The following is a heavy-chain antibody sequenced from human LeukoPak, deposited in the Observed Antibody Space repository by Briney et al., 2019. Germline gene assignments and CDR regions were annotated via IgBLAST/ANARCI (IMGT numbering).Heavy chain of an antibody. J-gene: IGHJ4*02. CDR1: GFTFSSYS. CDR3: AKALFLSGNYFPLDY. D-gene: IGHD1-26*01. V-gene: IGHV3-21*04. Sequence: GGSLRLSCAASGFTFSSYSMNWVRQAPGKGLEWVSSISSSSSYIYYADSVKGRFTISRDNSKNTLYLQMNSLRAEDTAVYYCAKALFLSGNYFPLDYWGQGTLVTVSS. CDR2: ISSSSSYI.